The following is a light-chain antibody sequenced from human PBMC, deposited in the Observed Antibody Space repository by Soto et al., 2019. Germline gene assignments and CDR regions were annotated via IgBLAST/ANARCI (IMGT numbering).Light chain of an antibody. V-gene: IGLV1-44*01. Sequence: QLVLTQPPSASGTPGQRVFISCSGSSSNIGGTNYAYWYQQLPGAAPKLLIHRSNQRPSGVPGRFSGSKSGTSASLAISGLQPEDEADYHCASWDASLNGWVFGGGTKLTVL. CDR1: SSNIGGTNY. J-gene: IGLJ3*02. CDR2: RSN. CDR3: ASWDASLNGWV.